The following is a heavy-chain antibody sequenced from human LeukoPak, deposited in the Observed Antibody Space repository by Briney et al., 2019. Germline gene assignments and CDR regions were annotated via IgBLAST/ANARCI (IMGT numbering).Heavy chain of an antibody. Sequence: SSETLSLTCTVSGGSISSYYWSWIRQPPGKGLEWIGYIYYSGSTNYNPSLKSRVTISVDTSKNQFSLKLSSVTAADTAGYYCASWVVERSSWYDVGYRGWDYWGQGTLVTVSS. CDR2: IYYSGST. D-gene: IGHD6-13*01. CDR3: ASWVVERSSWYDVGYRGWDY. V-gene: IGHV4-59*12. CDR1: GGSISSYY. J-gene: IGHJ4*02.